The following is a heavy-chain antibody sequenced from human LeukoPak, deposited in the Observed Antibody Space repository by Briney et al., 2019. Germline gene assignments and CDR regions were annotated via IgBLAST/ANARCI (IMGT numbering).Heavy chain of an antibody. CDR1: GGSISSGSYY. J-gene: IGHJ4*02. CDR3: ARDNSIFGVGFDY. Sequence: PSETLSLTCTVSGGSISSGSYYWSWIRQPAGKGLEWIGRIYTSGSTNYNPSLKSRVTISVDTSKNQFSLKLSSVTAADTAVYYCARDNSIFGVGFDYWGQGTLVTVSS. D-gene: IGHD3-3*01. CDR2: IYTSGST. V-gene: IGHV4-61*02.